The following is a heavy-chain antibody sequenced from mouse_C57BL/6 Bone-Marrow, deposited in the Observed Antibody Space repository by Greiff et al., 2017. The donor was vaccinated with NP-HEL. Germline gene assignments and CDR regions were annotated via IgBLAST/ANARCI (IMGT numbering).Heavy chain of an antibody. Sequence: QVHVKQSGPELVKPGASVKISCKASGYAFSSSWMNWVKQRPGKGLEWIGRIYPGDGDTNYNGKFKGKATLTADKSSSTAYMQLSSLTSEDSAVYFCAREGSRNAMDYWGQGTSVTVSS. CDR2: IYPGDGDT. V-gene: IGHV1-82*01. CDR3: AREGSRNAMDY. J-gene: IGHJ4*01. D-gene: IGHD1-1*01. CDR1: GYAFSSSW.